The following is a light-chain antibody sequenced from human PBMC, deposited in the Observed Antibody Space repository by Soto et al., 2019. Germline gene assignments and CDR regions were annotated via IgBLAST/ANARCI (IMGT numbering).Light chain of an antibody. Sequence: EIVLTQSPDTLSFSPGDRGTLSCRASQSLSSTYLAWYQHKPGQAPRLLIYGGSSRATGIPDRFSGSGSGTDFTLTISRLEPDDFAVYYCQQYGTSPALTFGGGTKVEIE. J-gene: IGKJ4*01. CDR3: QQYGTSPALT. V-gene: IGKV3-20*01. CDR1: QSLSSTY. CDR2: GGS.